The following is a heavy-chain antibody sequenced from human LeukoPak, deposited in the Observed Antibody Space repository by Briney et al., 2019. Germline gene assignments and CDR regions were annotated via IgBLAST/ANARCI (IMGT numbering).Heavy chain of an antibody. Sequence: GASVKVSCKVSGYTLTELSMHWVRQAPGKGLEWMGGFDPEDGETIYAQKFQGRVTMTEDTSTDTAYMELSRLRSDDTAVYYCSSSSRGTADYWGQGTLVTVSS. V-gene: IGHV1-24*01. D-gene: IGHD3-16*01. CDR2: FDPEDGET. CDR1: GYTLTELS. CDR3: SSSSRGTADY. J-gene: IGHJ4*02.